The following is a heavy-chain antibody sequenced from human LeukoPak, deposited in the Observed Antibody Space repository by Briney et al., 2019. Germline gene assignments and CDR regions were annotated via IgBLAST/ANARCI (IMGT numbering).Heavy chain of an antibody. D-gene: IGHD6-6*01. CDR1: GGSISRSSYY. Sequence: KPSDTLCLTCAVSGGSISRSSYYWGWLRQPPVKGVEWSGGIYYSGSTYYHPSLKRRVHISVDTSKNQFSLKLSSVPAAHTAVYYCARHEPQLVSVDYYYYMDVWGKGTTVTVSS. CDR2: IYYSGST. V-gene: IGHV4-39*01. CDR3: ARHEPQLVSVDYYYYMDV. J-gene: IGHJ6*03.